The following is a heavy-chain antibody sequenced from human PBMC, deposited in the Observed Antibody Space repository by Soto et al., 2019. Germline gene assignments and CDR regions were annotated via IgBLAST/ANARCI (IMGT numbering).Heavy chain of an antibody. V-gene: IGHV3-30-3*01. CDR1: GLTFSSYA. D-gene: IGHD3-3*01. CDR3: ARGSIFGVVPLGWFDP. J-gene: IGHJ5*02. CDR2: ISYDGSNK. Sequence: GGSVRLSCAASGLTFSSYAMTWVRQAPGKGLEWVAVISYDGSNKYYADSVKGRFTISRDNSKNTLYLQMNSLRAEDTAVYYCARGSIFGVVPLGWFDPWGQGILVTVSS.